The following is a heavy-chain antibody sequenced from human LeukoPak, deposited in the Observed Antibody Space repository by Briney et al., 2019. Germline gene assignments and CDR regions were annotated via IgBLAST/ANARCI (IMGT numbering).Heavy chain of an antibody. CDR1: GGSISSYY. CDR3: ARDGGYLDY. D-gene: IGHD3-3*01. CDR2: IYYSGST. V-gene: IGHV4-59*01. Sequence: SETLSLTCTVSGGSISSYYWSWIRQPPGKGLEWIGYIYYSGSTNYNPSLKSRVTISVDTSKNQFSLKLSSVTAADTAVYYCARDGGYLDYWGQGTLATVSS. J-gene: IGHJ4*02.